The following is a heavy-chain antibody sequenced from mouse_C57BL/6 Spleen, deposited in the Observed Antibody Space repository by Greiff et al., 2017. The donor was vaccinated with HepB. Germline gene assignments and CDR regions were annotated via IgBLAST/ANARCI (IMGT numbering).Heavy chain of an antibody. CDR1: GFSLTSYG. J-gene: IGHJ3*01. V-gene: IGHV2-6*01. Sequence: VQLVESGPGLVAPSQSLSITCTVSGFSLTSYGVAWVRQSPGKGLEWLGVIWGVGSTNYNSALKSRLSISKDNSKSQVFLKMNSLQTDDKAMYYCASENYGSRFAYWGQGTLVTVSA. D-gene: IGHD1-1*01. CDR2: IWGVGST. CDR3: ASENYGSRFAY.